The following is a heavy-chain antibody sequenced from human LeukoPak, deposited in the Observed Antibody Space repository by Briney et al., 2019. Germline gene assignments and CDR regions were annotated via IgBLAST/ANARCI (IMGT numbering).Heavy chain of an antibody. J-gene: IGHJ4*02. Sequence: GGSLRLFCAASGFPFSSNYMSWLRQARGKGLEGVSVLYRGGSTYYAGSGEGRFTIFRDNFKNTLVPQMKHLRVEDTAVYYCARHNDCTGGTCYIYDYWGQGTLVTVSS. CDR1: GFPFSSNY. CDR2: LYRGGST. V-gene: IGHV3-53*01. D-gene: IGHD2-8*02. CDR3: ARHNDCTGGTCYIYDY.